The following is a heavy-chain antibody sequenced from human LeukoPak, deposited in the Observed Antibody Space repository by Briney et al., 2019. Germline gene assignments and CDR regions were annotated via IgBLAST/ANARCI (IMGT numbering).Heavy chain of an antibody. D-gene: IGHD4-17*01. CDR3: AKDGGLYGDYRTYYFDY. J-gene: IGHJ4*02. V-gene: IGHV3-9*01. CDR2: ISWNSGSI. CDR1: GFTFDDYA. Sequence: GGSLRLSCAAAGFTFDDYAMNWVRQAPGKGLEWVSGISWNSGSIGYADSVKGRFTVSRDNAKNSLYLQMNSLRAEDTAVYYCAKDGGLYGDYRTYYFDYWGQGTLVTVSS.